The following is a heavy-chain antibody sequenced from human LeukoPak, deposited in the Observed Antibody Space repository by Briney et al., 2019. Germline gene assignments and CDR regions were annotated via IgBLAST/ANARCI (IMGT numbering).Heavy chain of an antibody. Sequence: GASVKVSCKASGYSSTGYYMHWVRQAPGQGLEWMGRINPNSGGTNYAQKFQGRVTMTRDTSISTAYMELSRLRSDDTAVYYCARPAVAGTNWFDPWGQGTLVTVSS. D-gene: IGHD6-19*01. J-gene: IGHJ5*02. CDR1: GYSSTGYY. CDR3: ARPAVAGTNWFDP. CDR2: INPNSGGT. V-gene: IGHV1-2*06.